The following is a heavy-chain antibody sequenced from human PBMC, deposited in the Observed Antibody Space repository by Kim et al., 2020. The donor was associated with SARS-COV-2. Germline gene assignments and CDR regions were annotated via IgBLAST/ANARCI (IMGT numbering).Heavy chain of an antibody. J-gene: IGHJ6*02. Sequence: SETLSLTCAVYGGSFSGYYWSWIRQPPGKGLEWIGEINHSGSTNYNPSLKSRVTISVDTSKNQFSLKLSSVTAADTAVYYCARGPVGRLTMVRGDPRTIPPFPGKYYYYYYGMDVWGQGTTVTVSS. CDR3: ARGPVGRLTMVRGDPRTIPPFPGKYYYYYYGMDV. D-gene: IGHD3-10*01. V-gene: IGHV4-34*01. CDR1: GGSFSGYY. CDR2: INHSGST.